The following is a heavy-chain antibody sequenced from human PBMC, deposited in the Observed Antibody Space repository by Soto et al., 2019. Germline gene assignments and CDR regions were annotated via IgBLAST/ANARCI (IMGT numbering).Heavy chain of an antibody. J-gene: IGHJ6*02. V-gene: IGHV1-69*01. CDR1: GGIFTNNA. CDR2: VIPLFDTA. CDR3: ATGGHNNGYNFYHGMDV. D-gene: IGHD3-16*01. Sequence: QVQVVQSGAEVKKPGSSVKVSCKVSGGIFTNNAISWVRQAPGQGLEWLGGVIPLFDTAYYAQIFRGRLRISADAATTTAYRELSGLTSADTAVYFCATGGHNNGYNFYHGMDVWGQGTTVTVS.